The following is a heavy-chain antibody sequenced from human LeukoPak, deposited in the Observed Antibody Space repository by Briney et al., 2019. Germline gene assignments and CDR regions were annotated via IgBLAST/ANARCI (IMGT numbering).Heavy chain of an antibody. Sequence: ASVKVSCKASGYTFTSYAMHWVRQAPGQRLEWMGWINAGNGNTKYSQKLQGRVTMTTDTSTSTAYMKLRSLRSDDTAVYYCARGPLRFFPPYYFDYWGQGTLVTVSS. V-gene: IGHV1-3*01. CDR3: ARGPLRFFPPYYFDY. CDR2: INAGNGNT. CDR1: GYTFTSYA. D-gene: IGHD3-3*01. J-gene: IGHJ4*02.